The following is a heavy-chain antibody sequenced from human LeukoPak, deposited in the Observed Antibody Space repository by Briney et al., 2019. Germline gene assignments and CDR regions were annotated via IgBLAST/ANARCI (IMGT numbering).Heavy chain of an antibody. Sequence: ASVKVSCKASGGTFSSYTISWVRQAPGQGLEWMGRIIPILGIANYAQKFQGRVTITADKSTSTAYMELSSLRAEDTAVYYCARVRFGQWLGDYWGQGTLVTVSS. CDR2: IIPILGIA. V-gene: IGHV1-69*02. CDR3: ARVRFGQWLGDY. D-gene: IGHD6-19*01. J-gene: IGHJ4*02. CDR1: GGTFSSYT.